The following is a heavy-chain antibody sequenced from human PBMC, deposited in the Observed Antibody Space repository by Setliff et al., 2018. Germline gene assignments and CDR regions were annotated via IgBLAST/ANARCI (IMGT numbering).Heavy chain of an antibody. J-gene: IGHJ4*02. V-gene: IGHV3-7*03. Sequence: LSLSCAASGFTFDDYGMSWVRQAPGKGLEWVANIREDGSEKHYVDSVKGRFSISRDNAVNSLYLQVNSLRAEDTAVYHCARARGAYGYYFDYWGQGTLVTVSS. CDR1: GFTFDDYG. CDR2: IREDGSEK. D-gene: IGHD4-17*01. CDR3: ARARGAYGYYFDY.